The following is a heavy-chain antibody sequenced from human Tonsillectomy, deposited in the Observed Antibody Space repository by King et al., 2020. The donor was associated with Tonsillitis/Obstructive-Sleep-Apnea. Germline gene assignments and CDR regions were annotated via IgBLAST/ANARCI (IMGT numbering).Heavy chain of an antibody. D-gene: IGHD4-17*01. J-gene: IGHJ3*02. Sequence: VQLQESGPGLVKPSETLSLTCTVSGGSISSYYWSWIRQPPGKGLEWIGYIYYIGSTNYNPSLKSRVTISVDTSKNQFSLKLSSVTAADTAVYYCARGSYGDYEFNAFDIWGQGTMVTVSS. CDR3: ARGSYGDYEFNAFDI. CDR1: GGSISSYY. V-gene: IGHV4-59*01. CDR2: IYYIGST.